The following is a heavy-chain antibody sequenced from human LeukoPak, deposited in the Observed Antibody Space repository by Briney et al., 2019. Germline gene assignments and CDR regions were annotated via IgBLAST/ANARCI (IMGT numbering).Heavy chain of an antibody. CDR1: GYTFTSYG. J-gene: IGHJ4*02. CDR2: ISAYNGNT. Sequence: GASVKVSCKASGYTFTSYGISWVRQAPGQGLEWMGWISAYNGNTNYAQKLQGRVTMTTDTSTSTAYMELRSLRSDDTAVYYCARDREMYYYDSSGHRNWGQGTLVTVSS. V-gene: IGHV1-18*01. D-gene: IGHD3-22*01. CDR3: ARDREMYYYDSSGHRN.